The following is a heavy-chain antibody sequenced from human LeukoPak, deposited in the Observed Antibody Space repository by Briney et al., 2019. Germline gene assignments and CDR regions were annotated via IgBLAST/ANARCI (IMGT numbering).Heavy chain of an antibody. CDR3: ARLPDY. CDR1: GDSISSNY. CDR2: INHSGST. Sequence: SETLSLTCSVSGDSISSNYWTWIRQPPGKGLEWIGEINHSGSTNYNPSLKSRVTISVDTSKNQFSLKLSSVTAADTAVYYCARLPDYWGQGTLVTVSS. V-gene: IGHV4-34*01. J-gene: IGHJ4*02.